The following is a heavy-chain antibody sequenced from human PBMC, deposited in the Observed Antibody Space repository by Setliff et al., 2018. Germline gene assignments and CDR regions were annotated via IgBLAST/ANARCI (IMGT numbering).Heavy chain of an antibody. D-gene: IGHD2-2*01. Sequence: ASVKVSCKASGYTFNSYGITWVRQAPGQGLEWMGIINPSGGSTSYAQKFQGRVTMTTDTSTSTGYMELRSLRSDDTAVYYCARDRASFVVMPTAASFDYWGQGALVTVSS. J-gene: IGHJ4*02. CDR2: INPSGGST. CDR1: GYTFNSYG. V-gene: IGHV1-46*02. CDR3: ARDRASFVVMPTAASFDY.